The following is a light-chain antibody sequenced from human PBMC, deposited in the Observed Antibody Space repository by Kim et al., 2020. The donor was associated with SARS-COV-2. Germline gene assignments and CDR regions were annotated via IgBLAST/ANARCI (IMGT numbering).Light chain of an antibody. CDR3: AAWDDSLSGVV. V-gene: IGLV1-47*02. CDR2: SNN. CDR1: SSTIGSNY. J-gene: IGLJ2*01. Sequence: GQRVTISCSGSSSTIGSNYVYWYQQLPGTAPKRLIYSNNQRPSGVPDRFSGSKSGTSASLAISGLRSEDEADYYCAAWDDSLSGVVFGGGTQLTVL.